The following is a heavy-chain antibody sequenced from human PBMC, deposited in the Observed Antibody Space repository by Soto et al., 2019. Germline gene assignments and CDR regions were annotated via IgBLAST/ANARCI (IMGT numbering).Heavy chain of an antibody. CDR2: IDPSDSYT. CDR3: ERHGIGYCSSTSCYTLYYYYGMGV. Sequence: GESLKISCKGSGYSFTSYLISWVRQMPGKGLEWMGRIDPSDSYTNYSPSFQGHVTISADKSISTAYLQWSSLKASDTAMYYCERHGIGYCSSTSCYTLYYYYGMGVWGQVAPVT. J-gene: IGHJ6*02. D-gene: IGHD2-2*02. V-gene: IGHV5-10-1*01. CDR1: GYSFTSYL.